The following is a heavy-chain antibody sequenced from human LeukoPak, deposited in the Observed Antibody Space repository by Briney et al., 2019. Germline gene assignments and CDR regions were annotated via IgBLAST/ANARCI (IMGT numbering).Heavy chain of an antibody. J-gene: IGHJ4*02. CDR1: GFTVSSNY. CDR2: IYSGGST. V-gene: IGHV3-66*01. CDR3: ARDRGSSGWFYHFDY. Sequence: GGSLRLSCAASGFTVSSNYMSWVRQAPGKGLEWVSVIYSGGSTYYADSVKGRFTISRDNSKNTLYLQMNSLRAEDTAVYYCARDRGSSGWFYHFDYWGQGTLVTVSS. D-gene: IGHD6-19*01.